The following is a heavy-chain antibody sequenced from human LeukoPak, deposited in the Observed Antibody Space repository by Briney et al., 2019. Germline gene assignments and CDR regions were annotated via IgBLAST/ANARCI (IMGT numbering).Heavy chain of an antibody. V-gene: IGHV4-59*11. CDR1: GGSISSHY. Sequence: SETLSLTCTVSGGSISSHYWSWIRQPPGKGLEWIGYIYYSGSTNYNPSLKSRVTISVDTSKNQISLKLSSVTAADTAVYYCARVGGRGDMDVWGKGTTVTVSS. CDR2: IYYSGST. J-gene: IGHJ6*03. CDR3: ARVGGRGDMDV. D-gene: IGHD2-15*01.